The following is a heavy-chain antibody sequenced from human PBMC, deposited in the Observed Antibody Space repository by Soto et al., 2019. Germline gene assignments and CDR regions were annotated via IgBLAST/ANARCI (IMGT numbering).Heavy chain of an antibody. V-gene: IGHV3-53*01. J-gene: IGHJ4*02. CDR3: ASVGYCSTTTCPPA. Sequence: GGSLRLSCAASGLTVSTNYMTWVRPAPGKGLEWVSVIYRGGNTYHADSVQGRFSISRDNSKNTVDLQMNNLRAKDTAMYYCASVGYCSTTTCPPAWGQGTLVTVSS. CDR1: GLTVSTNY. D-gene: IGHD2-2*01. CDR2: IYRGGNT.